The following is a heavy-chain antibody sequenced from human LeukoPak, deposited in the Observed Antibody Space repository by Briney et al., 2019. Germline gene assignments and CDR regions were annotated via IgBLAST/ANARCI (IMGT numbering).Heavy chain of an antibody. V-gene: IGHV1-69*13. Sequence: SVKVSCKTSGGTFSSYAISWVRQAPGQGLEWMGGIIPVFGTANYAQKFQGRVTITADESTSTAYMELSSLRSEDTAVYYCATAPLNGYSSGWYSFDYWGQGTLVTVSS. CDR3: ATAPLNGYSSGWYSFDY. CDR2: IIPVFGTA. CDR1: GGTFSSYA. J-gene: IGHJ4*02. D-gene: IGHD6-19*01.